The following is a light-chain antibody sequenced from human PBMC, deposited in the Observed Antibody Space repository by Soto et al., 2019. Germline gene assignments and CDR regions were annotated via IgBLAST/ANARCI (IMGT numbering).Light chain of an antibody. CDR2: EVT. J-gene: IGLJ2*01. CDR1: SSDVGAYDY. Sequence: QSALTQPPSASGSPGQSVTISCAGTSSDVGAYDYVSWYQQRPGKAPKLIIYEVTKRPSGVPDRFSGSKSGNTASLTVSGLQPDDEADYYCSSFAATNISAVLFGGGTKLTVL. CDR3: SSFAATNISAVL. V-gene: IGLV2-8*01.